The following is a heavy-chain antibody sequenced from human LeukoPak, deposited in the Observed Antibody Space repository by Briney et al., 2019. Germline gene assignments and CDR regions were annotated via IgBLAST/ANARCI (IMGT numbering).Heavy chain of an antibody. J-gene: IGHJ4*02. CDR1: GGSIGSGGYC. V-gene: IGHV4-31*03. Sequence: SETLSLTCTVSGGSIGSGGYCWSWIRQHPGKGLEWIGYIYYSGSTYYNPSLKSRVTISVDTSKNQFSLKLSSVTAADTAVYYCARGRGSGYYSIDYWGQGTLVTVSS. CDR2: IYYSGST. CDR3: ARGRGSGYYSIDY. D-gene: IGHD3-22*01.